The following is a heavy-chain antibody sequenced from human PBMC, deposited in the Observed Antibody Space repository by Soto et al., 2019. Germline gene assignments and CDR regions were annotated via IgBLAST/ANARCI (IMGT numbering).Heavy chain of an antibody. V-gene: IGHV3-30-3*01. CDR2: ISYDGSNK. CDR3: ARVGPNHVIEYSSSGPRYYYYGMDV. J-gene: IGHJ6*02. CDR1: GFTFSSYA. Sequence: GGSLRLSCAASGFTFSSYAMHWVRQAPGKGLEWVAVISYDGSNKYYADSVKGRFTISRDNSKNTLYLQMNSLRAEDTAVYYCARVGPNHVIEYSSSGPRYYYYGMDVWGQGTTVTVSS. D-gene: IGHD6-6*01.